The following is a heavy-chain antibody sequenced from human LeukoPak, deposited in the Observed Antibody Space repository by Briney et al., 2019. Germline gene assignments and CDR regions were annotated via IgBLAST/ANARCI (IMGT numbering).Heavy chain of an antibody. Sequence: PSETLSLTRSVSGGSISGYKWAWIRQPAGKGLEWLGRSDDGGHTDYSPSLESRLTVSIDKSKNQVSLKLTSVTAADTAVYYCARAARRPDGWTGGSYHWGQGIPVTVSS. D-gene: IGHD5-24*01. CDR1: GGSISGYK. CDR3: ARAARRPDGWTGGSYH. CDR2: SDDGGHT. J-gene: IGHJ4*02. V-gene: IGHV4-4*07.